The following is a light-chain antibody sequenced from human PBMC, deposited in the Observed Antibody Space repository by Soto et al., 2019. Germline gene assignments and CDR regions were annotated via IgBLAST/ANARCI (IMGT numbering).Light chain of an antibody. CDR2: DAS. V-gene: IGKV1-5*01. J-gene: IGKJ2*01. CDR1: QSISSW. Sequence: DIQMTQSPSTLSASVGDRVTITCRASQSISSWLAWYQQKPGKAPKLLIYDASSLESGVPSRFSGSGYGTEVTLTISSLQPDDFATYDCQQYNSYSPYTFGQGTKLEIK. CDR3: QQYNSYSPYT.